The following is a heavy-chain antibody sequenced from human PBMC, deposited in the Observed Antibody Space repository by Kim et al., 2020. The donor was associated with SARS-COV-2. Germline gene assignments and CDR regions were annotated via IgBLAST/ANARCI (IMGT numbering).Heavy chain of an antibody. CDR2: GVTT. CDR3: AKNSGWAYFEY. Sequence: GVTTINSDSVKGRFIISGDTAKLYLQMNSLRAEDTAVYYCAKNSGWAYFEYWGQGALVTVS. D-gene: IGHD6-19*01. V-gene: IGHV3-23*01. J-gene: IGHJ4*02.